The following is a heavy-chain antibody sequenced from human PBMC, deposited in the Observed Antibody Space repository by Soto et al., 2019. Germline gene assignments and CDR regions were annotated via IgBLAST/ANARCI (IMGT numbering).Heavy chain of an antibody. J-gene: IGHJ6*02. CDR3: ARHGFGPLHGLVDV. Sequence: QVQLQESGPGLVKPSETLSLTCTVSGGSITNYYCSWFRQPPGQGLEWIGYINYDGYSAYNLSLKRRVTLSMDASKTQFSLMLASVTATDTAVYYCARHGFGPLHGLVDVWGPGTTVIVSS. D-gene: IGHD3-10*01. V-gene: IGHV4-59*08. CDR1: GGSITNYY. CDR2: INYDGYS.